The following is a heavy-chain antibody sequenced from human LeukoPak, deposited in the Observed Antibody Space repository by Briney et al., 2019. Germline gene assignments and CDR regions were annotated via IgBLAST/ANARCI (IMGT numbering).Heavy chain of an antibody. CDR2: IYTSGST. V-gene: IGHV4-4*07. D-gene: IGHD6-6*01. J-gene: IGHJ5*02. Sequence: SETLSLTCTVSGGSVSSYYWSWIRQPAGKGLEWIGRIYTSGSTNYNPSLKSRATISVDKSKNQFSLKLNSVTAADTAVYYCARDTGSSNWFDPWGQETLVTVSS. CDR1: GGSVSSYY. CDR3: ARDTGSSNWFDP.